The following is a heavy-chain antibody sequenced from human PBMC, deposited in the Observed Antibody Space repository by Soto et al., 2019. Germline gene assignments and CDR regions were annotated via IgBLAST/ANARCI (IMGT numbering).Heavy chain of an antibody. Sequence: SETLSLTCTVSRGSISSGTNYWAWIRQPPGKGLEWIANIYYSGSTFYNPSLKSRVTISLDTSKNQFSLKLSSVTAADTAVYYCARLRITIFGVVFRMDVWGQGTTVTVSS. CDR1: RGSISSGTNY. CDR2: IYYSGST. V-gene: IGHV4-39*01. J-gene: IGHJ6*02. CDR3: ARLRITIFGVVFRMDV. D-gene: IGHD3-3*01.